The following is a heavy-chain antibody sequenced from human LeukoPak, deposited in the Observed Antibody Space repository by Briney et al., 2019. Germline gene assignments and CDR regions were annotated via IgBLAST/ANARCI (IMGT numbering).Heavy chain of an antibody. J-gene: IGHJ5*02. V-gene: IGHV6-1*01. CDR3: ARDHTLTAYGNWFDP. Sequence: SQTLSLTCAISGDSVSSNSAAWNCFRQSPSRGLEWLGRTYYRSKWYNDYAVSVKSRITINPDTSKNQFSLQLNSVTPEDTAVYYCARDHTLTAYGNWFDPWGQGTLVTVSS. D-gene: IGHD3-9*01. CDR1: GDSVSSNSAA. CDR2: TYYRSKWYN.